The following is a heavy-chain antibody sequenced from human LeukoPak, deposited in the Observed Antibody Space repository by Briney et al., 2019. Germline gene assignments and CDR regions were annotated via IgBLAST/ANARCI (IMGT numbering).Heavy chain of an antibody. CDR2: INRSGST. CDR3: ARGRLYDFWSGYLSRAFDI. J-gene: IGHJ3*02. CDR1: GGSFSGYY. Sequence: SETLSLTCAVYGGSFSGYYWSWIRQPPGKGLEWIGEINRSGSTNYNPSLKSRVTISVDTSKNQFSLKLSSVTAADTAVYYCARGRLYDFWSGYLSRAFDIWGQGTMVTVSS. D-gene: IGHD3-3*01. V-gene: IGHV4-34*01.